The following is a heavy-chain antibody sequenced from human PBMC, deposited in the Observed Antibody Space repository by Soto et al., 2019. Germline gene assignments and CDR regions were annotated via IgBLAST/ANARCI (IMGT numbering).Heavy chain of an antibody. V-gene: IGHV3-53*01. CDR1: GFSVSSDY. Sequence: PGGSLRLSCAASGFSVSSDYMGWVRQAPGKGLEWVSLIYSGGDTYYADSVKGRFTISRDNAKNSLYLQMNSLRAEDTAVYYCARDQEWELPFDYWGQGALVTVSS. CDR2: IYSGGDT. D-gene: IGHD1-26*01. CDR3: ARDQEWELPFDY. J-gene: IGHJ4*02.